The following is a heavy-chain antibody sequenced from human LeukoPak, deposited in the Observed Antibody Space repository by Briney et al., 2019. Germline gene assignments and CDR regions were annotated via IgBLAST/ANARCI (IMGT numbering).Heavy chain of an antibody. Sequence: SETLSLTCAVSGGSISSGGYSWSWIRQPPGKGLEWIGYIYHSGSTYYNPSLKSRVTISVDRSKNQFSLKLSYVTAADTAVYYCARAGGDQTLDYWGQGTLVTVSS. V-gene: IGHV4-30-2*01. J-gene: IGHJ4*02. D-gene: IGHD2-21*01. CDR1: GGSISSGGYS. CDR2: IYHSGST. CDR3: ARAGGDQTLDY.